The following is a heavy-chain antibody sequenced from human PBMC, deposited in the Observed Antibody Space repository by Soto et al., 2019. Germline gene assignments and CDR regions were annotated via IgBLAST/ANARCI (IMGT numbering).Heavy chain of an antibody. CDR3: ARGRVLLRGGSRSEPGDYYYYGMDV. CDR2: IIPILGTA. V-gene: IGHV1-69*08. D-gene: IGHD2-15*01. J-gene: IGHJ6*02. CDR1: GGTFSSYT. Sequence: SVKVSCKASGGTFSSYTISWVRQAPGQGLEWMGRIIPILGTANYAQKFQGRVTITADESTSTAYMELSSLRSEDTAVYYCARGRVLLRGGSRSEPGDYYYYGMDVWGQGTTVTVPS.